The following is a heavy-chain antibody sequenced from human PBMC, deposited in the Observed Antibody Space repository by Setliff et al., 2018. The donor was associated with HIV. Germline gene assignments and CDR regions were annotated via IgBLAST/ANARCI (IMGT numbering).Heavy chain of an antibody. V-gene: IGHV4-59*08. J-gene: IGHJ6*03. CDR3: ARRRPPPSGLYSAYYMDV. D-gene: IGHD1-26*01. CDR2: IYKSGST. Sequence: KPSETLSLTCSVSGGSISTYHWSWIRQPPGKGLEWIGYIYKSGSTNYSPSLKSRVTIGVDTSKNQFSLKLTSVTAADAAVYYCARRRPPPSGLYSAYYMDVWGTGTTVTVSS. CDR1: GGSISTYH.